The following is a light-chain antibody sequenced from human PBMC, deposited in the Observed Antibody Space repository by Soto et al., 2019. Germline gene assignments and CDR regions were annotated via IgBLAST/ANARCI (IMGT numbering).Light chain of an antibody. CDR3: GTWDSSLSAYV. CDR1: SSNIGTNY. Sequence: QSVLTQPPSVSAAPGQKVTISCSGSSSNIGTNYVSWYQQLPGTAPTLLIYDNNKRPSGIPDRFSGSKSGTSATLGITGLQTGDEADYYCGTWDSSLSAYVFGTGTKVTVL. CDR2: DNN. V-gene: IGLV1-51*01. J-gene: IGLJ1*01.